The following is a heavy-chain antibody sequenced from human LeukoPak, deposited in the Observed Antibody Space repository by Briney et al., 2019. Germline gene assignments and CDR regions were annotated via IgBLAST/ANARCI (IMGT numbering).Heavy chain of an antibody. CDR2: IWYDGSNK. CDR1: RFTFSSYG. CDR3: ARDGIAVAVPFDY. V-gene: IGHV3-33*01. Sequence: GRSLRLSCAASRFTFSSYGMHWVRQAPGKGLEWVAVIWYDGSNKYYADSVKGRFTISRDNSKNTLYLQMNSLRAEDTAVYYCARDGIAVAVPFDYWGQGTLVTVSS. D-gene: IGHD6-19*01. J-gene: IGHJ4*02.